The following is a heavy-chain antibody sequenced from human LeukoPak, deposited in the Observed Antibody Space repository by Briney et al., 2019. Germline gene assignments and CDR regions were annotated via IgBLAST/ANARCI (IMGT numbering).Heavy chain of an antibody. CDR2: ISGSGGST. CDR3: VRDLGGRSGH. J-gene: IGHJ4*02. CDR1: GFTFSGYA. V-gene: IGHV3-23*01. D-gene: IGHD1-26*01. Sequence: GGSLRLSCAASGFTFSGYAMSWVRQAPGKGLEWVSAISGSGGSTYYADSVKGRFTIFRDNAKNTLYLQMNSLRAEDTAVYYCVRDLGGRSGHWGQGTLVTVSS.